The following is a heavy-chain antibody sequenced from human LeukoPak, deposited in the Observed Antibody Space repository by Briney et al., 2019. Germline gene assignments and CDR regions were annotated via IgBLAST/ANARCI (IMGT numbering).Heavy chain of an antibody. CDR1: GFTFSSYW. CDR3: ATESGIVVVTAMHSL. V-gene: IGHV3-7*01. Sequence: GGSLRLSCAASGFTFSSYWMSWVRQAPGKGLEWVANIKQDGSEEYYVDSVKGRFTISRDNAKNSLYLQMNSLRAEDTAVYYCATESGIVVVTAMHSLWGQGTLVTVSS. J-gene: IGHJ4*02. D-gene: IGHD2-21*02. CDR2: IKQDGSEE.